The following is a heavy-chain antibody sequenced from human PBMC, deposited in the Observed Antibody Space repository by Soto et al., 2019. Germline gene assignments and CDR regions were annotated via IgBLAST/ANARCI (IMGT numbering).Heavy chain of an antibody. V-gene: IGHV4-31*03. CDR1: GGSISSGDYY. D-gene: IGHD3-16*01. CDR2: IYYSGST. J-gene: IGHJ3*02. Sequence: SETLSLTCTVSGGSISSGDYYWSWIRQHPGKGLEWIGYIYYSGSTYYNPSLKSRVTISVDTSKNQFSLKLSSVTAADTAVYYCARDFVWSLHAFDIWGQGTMVTVSS. CDR3: ARDFVWSLHAFDI.